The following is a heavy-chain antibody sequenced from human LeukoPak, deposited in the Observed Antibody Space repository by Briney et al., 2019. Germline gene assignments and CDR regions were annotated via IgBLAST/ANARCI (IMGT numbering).Heavy chain of an antibody. D-gene: IGHD6-19*01. CDR1: GFSFSAYT. CDR3: TRRYGGNGGWAGYHDF. CDR2: IRSDGSST. Sequence: PGGSLRLSCVASGFSFSAYTMHWVRQAPGKGLEYVSAIRSDGSSTFYPSSVRGRFTISRDNSKSTLYLEMGSVRAEDRGVYYCTRRYGGNGGWAGYHDFWGQETLVTVPS. J-gene: IGHJ4*02. V-gene: IGHV3-64*01.